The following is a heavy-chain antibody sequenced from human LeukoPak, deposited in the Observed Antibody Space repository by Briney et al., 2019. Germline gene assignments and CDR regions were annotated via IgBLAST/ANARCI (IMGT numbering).Heavy chain of an antibody. V-gene: IGHV4-34*01. CDR3: ARGPQTYYDILTGLSF. CDR1: GGSFSGYY. Sequence: PSETLSLTCAVYGGSFSGYYWSWIRQPPGKGLEWIGEINHSGSTNYNPSLKGRVTISGDTSKKQFSLKLSSVTAADTAVYYCARGPQTYYDILTGLSFWGQGTLVTVSS. CDR2: INHSGST. D-gene: IGHD3-9*01. J-gene: IGHJ4*02.